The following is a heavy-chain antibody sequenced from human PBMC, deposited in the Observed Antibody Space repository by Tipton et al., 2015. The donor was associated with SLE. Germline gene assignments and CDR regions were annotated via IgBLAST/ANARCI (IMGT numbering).Heavy chain of an antibody. CDR2: ISPYNGNT. CDR3: ARDVRGSGWFDY. V-gene: IGHV1-18*01. J-gene: IGHJ4*01. CDR1: GYTFTSYG. Sequence: QSGAEVKKPGASVKVSCKASGYTFTSYGISWVRQAPGQGLEWMGWISPYNGNTNYAQKLQGRVTMTTGTSTRTAYMELRSLTSDDTAFYFCARDVRGSGWFDYWGHGSLVTVSS. D-gene: IGHD6-19*01.